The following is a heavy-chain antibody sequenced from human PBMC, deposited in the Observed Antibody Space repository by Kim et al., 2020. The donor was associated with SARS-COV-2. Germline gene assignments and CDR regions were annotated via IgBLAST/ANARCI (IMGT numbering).Heavy chain of an antibody. D-gene: IGHD2-21*01. CDR2: FNPHNGET. CDR3: VRGENSVMLAVASDGALDI. J-gene: IGHJ3*02. CDR1: GYSFKAFS. Sequence: ASVKVSCKASGYSFKAFSMHWVRQAPGQGLEWMGGFNPHNGETNYAQKFQGRITMTRDTSTDTAYMELRSLRTDDTAFYYCVRGENSVMLAVASDGALDI. V-gene: IGHV1-2*02.